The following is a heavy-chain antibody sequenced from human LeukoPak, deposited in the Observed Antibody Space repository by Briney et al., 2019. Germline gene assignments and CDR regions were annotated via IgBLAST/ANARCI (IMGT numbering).Heavy chain of an antibody. CDR1: GFTLSRYG. D-gene: IGHD3-9*01. CDR2: ISYDGNNN. CDR3: AKDQRGDILTGSPFDY. J-gene: IGHJ4*02. V-gene: IGHV3-30*18. Sequence: GRSLRLSCAASGFTLSRYGMHWVRQAPGRGLEWVALISYDGNNNYYADSVKGRFTISRDNSKNTLYLQMNSLRAEDAAVYFCAKDQRGDILTGSPFDYWGQGTLVTVSS.